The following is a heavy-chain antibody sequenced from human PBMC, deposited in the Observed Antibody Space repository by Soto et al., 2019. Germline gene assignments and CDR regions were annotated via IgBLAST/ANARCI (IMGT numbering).Heavy chain of an antibody. J-gene: IGHJ5*02. Sequence: GESLKISCKGSGYSFTSYWIGWVRQMPGKGLEWMGIIYPGDSDTRYSPSFQGQVTISADKSISTAYLQWSSLKASDTAMYYCARGQNYDFWSGYYCWFDPWGQGTLVTVSS. CDR3: ARGQNYDFWSGYYCWFDP. V-gene: IGHV5-51*01. D-gene: IGHD3-3*01. CDR2: IYPGDSDT. CDR1: GYSFTSYW.